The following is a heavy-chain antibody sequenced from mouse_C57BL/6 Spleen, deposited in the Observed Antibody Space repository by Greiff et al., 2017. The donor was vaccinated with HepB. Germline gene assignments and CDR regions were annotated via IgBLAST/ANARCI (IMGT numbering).Heavy chain of an antibody. Sequence: QVQLKESGAELVRPGASVKMSCKASGYTFTSYNMHWVKQTPRQGLEWIGAIYPGNGDTSYNQKFKCKATLTVDKSSSTAYMQLSSLTSEDSAVYFCAREGLYYGSSPYYYAMDYWGQGTSVTVSS. J-gene: IGHJ4*01. D-gene: IGHD1-1*01. CDR2: IYPGNGDT. CDR1: GYTFTSYN. CDR3: AREGLYYGSSPYYYAMDY. V-gene: IGHV1-12*01.